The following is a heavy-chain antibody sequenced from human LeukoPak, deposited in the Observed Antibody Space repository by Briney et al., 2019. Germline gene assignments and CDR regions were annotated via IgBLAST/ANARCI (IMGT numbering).Heavy chain of an antibody. CDR2: ISGGRSI. J-gene: IGHJ4*02. V-gene: IGHV3-21*01. Sequence: GGSLRLSCVASGFTFSRSSMSWVRQAPGKGLEWVSSISGGRSIYAESVKGRFTISRDTAKNSVYLQMNSLRVEDSALYYCARDNSGWSRDYWGQGTLVTVSA. CDR1: GFTFSRSS. CDR3: ARDNSGWSRDY. D-gene: IGHD6-19*01.